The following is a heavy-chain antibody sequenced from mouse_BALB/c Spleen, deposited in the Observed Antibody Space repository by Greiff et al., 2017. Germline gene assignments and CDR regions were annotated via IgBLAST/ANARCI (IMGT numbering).Heavy chain of an antibody. CDR1: GFNIKDTY. D-gene: IGHD2-2*01. V-gene: IGHV1-14*01. J-gene: IGHJ4*01. CDR2: INPYNDGT. Sequence: VQLQQSGAELVKPGASVKLSCTASGFNIKDTYMHWVKQKPGQGLEWIGYINPYNDGTKYNEKFKGKATLTSDKSSSTAYMELSSLTSEDSAVYYCAGYDYYAMDYWGQGTSVTVSS. CDR3: AGYDYYAMDY.